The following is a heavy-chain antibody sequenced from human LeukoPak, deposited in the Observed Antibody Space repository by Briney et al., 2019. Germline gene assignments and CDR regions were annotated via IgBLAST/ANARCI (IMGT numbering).Heavy chain of an antibody. CDR1: GCSISSGYY. D-gene: IGHD2-2*01. Sequence: SETLSLTCAVSGCSISSGYYWGWIRQPPGKGLEWIGSIYHSGSTYYNPSLKSRVTISVDTSKNQFSLKLSSVTAADTAVYYCASPPYCSSTSCSDYWGQGTLVTVSS. J-gene: IGHJ4*02. V-gene: IGHV4-38-2*01. CDR2: IYHSGST. CDR3: ASPPYCSSTSCSDY.